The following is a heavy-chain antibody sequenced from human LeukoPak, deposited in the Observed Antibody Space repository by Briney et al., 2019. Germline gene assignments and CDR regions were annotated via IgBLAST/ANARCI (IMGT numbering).Heavy chain of an antibody. CDR1: GGSISSRSYY. Sequence: PSETLSLTCTVSGGSISSRSYYWVWIRQPPGKGLEWIGSVYYSGGTYYNPSLKSRVTISIDTSKNQFFVKLSSVTAADTAVYYCARTYDGDDAFDIWGQGTMVTVSS. CDR3: ARTYDGDDAFDI. D-gene: IGHD4-17*01. CDR2: VYYSGGT. V-gene: IGHV4-39*01. J-gene: IGHJ3*02.